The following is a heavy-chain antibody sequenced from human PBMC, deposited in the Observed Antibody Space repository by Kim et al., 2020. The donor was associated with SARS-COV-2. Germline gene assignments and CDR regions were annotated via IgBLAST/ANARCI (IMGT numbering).Heavy chain of an antibody. CDR3: ARQLENYYDQRFDY. J-gene: IGHJ4*02. CDR1: GGSISSGGYY. V-gene: IGHV4-31*03. Sequence: SETLSLTCTVSGGSISSGGYYWSWIRQHPGKGLEWIGYIYYSGSTYYNPSLKSRVTISVDTSKNQFSLKLSSVTAADTAVYYCARQLENYYDQRFDYWGQGTLVTVSS. CDR2: IYYSGST. D-gene: IGHD3-22*01.